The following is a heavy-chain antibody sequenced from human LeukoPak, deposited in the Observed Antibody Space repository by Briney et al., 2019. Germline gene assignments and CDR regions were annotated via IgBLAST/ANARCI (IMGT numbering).Heavy chain of an antibody. Sequence: GGSLGLSCTTSGFVFDDFAMSWVRQPAGKGLEWVGFIRRRAYGGAAEYAASVKGRFIISRDDSKGIAYLQMNSLKTEDTAVYYCSRNGLVDFDYWGQGSRVIVSP. J-gene: IGHJ4*02. CDR3: SRNGLVDFDY. CDR2: IRRRAYGGAA. CDR1: GFVFDDFA. V-gene: IGHV3-49*04.